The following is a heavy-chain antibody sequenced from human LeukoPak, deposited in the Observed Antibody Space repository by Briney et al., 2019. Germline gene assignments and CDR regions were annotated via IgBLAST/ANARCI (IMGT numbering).Heavy chain of an antibody. CDR3: ARDEGRSRDYGMDV. CDR1: GFTLSNYW. Sequence: GRSLRLSCAASGFTLSNYWMHWVRQAPGKGLVWVSRINADGSSASYADSVKGRFTISRDNTKNTLYLQMNSLRAEDTAMYYCARDEGRSRDYGMDVWGQGTTVTVSS. J-gene: IGHJ6*02. V-gene: IGHV3-74*01. CDR2: INADGSSA.